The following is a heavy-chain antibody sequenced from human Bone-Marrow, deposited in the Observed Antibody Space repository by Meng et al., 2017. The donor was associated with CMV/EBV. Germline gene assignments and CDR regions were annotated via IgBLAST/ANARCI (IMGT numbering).Heavy chain of an antibody. D-gene: IGHD1-26*01. CDR2: ISYDGRNK. CDR3: ARVGSSRGYYFDY. J-gene: IGHJ4*02. CDR1: GFTFSSYA. V-gene: IGHV3-30*04. Sequence: GESLKISCAASGFTFSSYAMHWVRQAPGKGLEWVAVISYDGRNKYYEDSVKGRFTISRDNSKNTLYLQMNSLRAEDTAVYYCARVGSSRGYYFDYWGQGTLVTVSS.